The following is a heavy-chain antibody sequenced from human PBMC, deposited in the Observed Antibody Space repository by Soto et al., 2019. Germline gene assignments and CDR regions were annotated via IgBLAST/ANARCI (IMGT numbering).Heavy chain of an antibody. CDR1: GYTFTSYA. CDR2: INAGNGNT. D-gene: IGHD2-2*01. J-gene: IGHJ6*02. Sequence: ASVKVSCKASGYTFTSYAMYWVRQAPGQRLEWMGWINAGNGNTKYSQKFQGRVTITRGTSASTAYMELSSLRSEDTAVYYCASSYCISTSCPPYYGMDVWGQGTTVTVS. CDR3: ASSYCISTSCPPYYGMDV. V-gene: IGHV1-3*01.